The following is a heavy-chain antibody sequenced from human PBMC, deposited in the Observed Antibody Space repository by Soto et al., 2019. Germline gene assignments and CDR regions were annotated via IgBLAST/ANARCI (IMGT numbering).Heavy chain of an antibody. Sequence: QVQLQQWGAGLLKPSETLSLTCAVYGGSFSGYYWSWIRQPPGKGLEWIGEINHSGSTNYNPSLKSRVTISVDTSKNQFSLKLSSVTAADTAVYYCAREIVVVVAATPDGAFDYWGQGTPVTVSS. CDR3: AREIVVVVAATPDGAFDY. V-gene: IGHV4-34*01. CDR2: INHSGST. CDR1: GGSFSGYY. D-gene: IGHD2-15*01. J-gene: IGHJ4*02.